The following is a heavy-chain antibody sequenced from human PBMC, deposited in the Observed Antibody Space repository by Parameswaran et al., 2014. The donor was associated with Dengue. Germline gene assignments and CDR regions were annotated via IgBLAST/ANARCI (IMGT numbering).Heavy chain of an antibody. CDR3: ARDRVEWLLNVFSGMDV. D-gene: IGHD3-3*01. V-gene: IGHV3-30*04. J-gene: IGHJ6*01. CDR2: ISFDGTNK. Sequence: PGKGLEWLAVISFDGTNKYYADSVKGRFTTSRDNFKKTVYLQMDSLRLDDTGVYFCARDRVEWLLNVFSGMDVWGPRDHGHRLL.